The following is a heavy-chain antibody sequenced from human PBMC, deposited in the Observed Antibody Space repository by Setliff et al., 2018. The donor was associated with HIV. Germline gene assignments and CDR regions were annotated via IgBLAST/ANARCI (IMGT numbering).Heavy chain of an antibody. CDR2: IHTGTGDT. CDR1: GYTFSTNA. D-gene: IGHD5-12*01. V-gene: IGHV1-3*04. CDR3: ARDPCLVHTITCSLDI. J-gene: IGHJ3*02. Sequence: GASVKVSCKASGYTFSTNAIHWVRQAPGQRPEWMGWIHTGTGDTKYSQKFQGRVTITRDTSASTAYMDLNSLRSEDTAVYYCARDPCLVHTITCSLDIWGQGTMVTVSS.